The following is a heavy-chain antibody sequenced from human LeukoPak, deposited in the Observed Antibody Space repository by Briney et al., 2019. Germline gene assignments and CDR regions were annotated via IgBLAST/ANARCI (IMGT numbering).Heavy chain of an antibody. D-gene: IGHD4-23*01. Sequence: GASLQISCKGSGYSFTTYWIGWVRQLPGKGLEWMGIIYPRDSDTRYSPSFQGQVTISADKSINTAYLQWSSLKSSDTAIYYCARPRMYGGNTQWYYDLWGRGTLVTVSS. CDR1: GYSFTTYW. CDR3: ARPRMYGGNTQWYYDL. V-gene: IGHV5-51*01. J-gene: IGHJ2*01. CDR2: IYPRDSDT.